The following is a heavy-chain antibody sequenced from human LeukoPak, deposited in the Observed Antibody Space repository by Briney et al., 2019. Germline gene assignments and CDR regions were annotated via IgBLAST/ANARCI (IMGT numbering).Heavy chain of an antibody. CDR1: GFTLSSEW. V-gene: IGHV3-74*01. J-gene: IGHJ4*02. CDR2: MYSDGGRT. D-gene: IGHD5-18*01. CDR3: ARGGGYSYGSFDY. Sequence: GGSLRLSCAASGFTLSSEWMHWVRQAPGKGLVWVSRMYSDGGRTNYADSVKGRFTISRDNAKNTLYLQMNSLRAEDTAVYYCARGGGYSYGSFDYWGQGTLVTVSS.